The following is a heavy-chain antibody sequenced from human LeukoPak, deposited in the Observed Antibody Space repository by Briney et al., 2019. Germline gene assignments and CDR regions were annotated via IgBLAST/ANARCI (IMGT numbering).Heavy chain of an antibody. D-gene: IGHD3-22*01. CDR3: AIRALDYDTSGYLLDY. CDR1: GYTFTGYY. CDR2: INPNSGGT. V-gene: IGHV1-2*02. J-gene: IGHJ4*02. Sequence: GASVKVSCKASGYTFTGYYMHWVRQAPGQGLEWMGWINPNSGGTNYAQKFQGRVTMTRDTSLSTACMELSRLRSDDTAVYYCAIRALDYDTSGYLLDYWGQGTLVTVSS.